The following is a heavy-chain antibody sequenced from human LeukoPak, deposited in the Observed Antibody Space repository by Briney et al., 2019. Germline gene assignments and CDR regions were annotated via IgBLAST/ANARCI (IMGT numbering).Heavy chain of an antibody. CDR2: IYTSGST. CDR1: GGSVNSGRYY. J-gene: IGHJ4*02. D-gene: IGHD3-22*01. CDR3: ARDRSYYSDTGTDY. Sequence: SETLSLTCTVSGGSVNSGRYYWSWIRQPAGKGLEWIGRIYTSGSTNYNPSLKSRVTMSVDTSKNQFSLRLSSVTAADTAVYYCARDRSYYSDTGTDYWGQGALVTVSS. V-gene: IGHV4-61*02.